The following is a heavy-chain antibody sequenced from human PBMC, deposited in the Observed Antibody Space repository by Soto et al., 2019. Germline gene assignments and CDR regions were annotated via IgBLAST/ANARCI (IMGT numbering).Heavy chain of an antibody. CDR3: ARQNYYSGMDV. CDR1: GYTFTSYF. CDR2: ISAYNGNT. Sequence: ASVKVSCKASGYTFTSYFITWVRQAPGQGLEWMGWISAYNGNTNYAQMLQGRVTMTTDTSTATAYMGMTSLRSHDTAVYYCARQNYYSGMDVWGQGTTVTVSS. V-gene: IGHV1-18*01. J-gene: IGHJ6*02.